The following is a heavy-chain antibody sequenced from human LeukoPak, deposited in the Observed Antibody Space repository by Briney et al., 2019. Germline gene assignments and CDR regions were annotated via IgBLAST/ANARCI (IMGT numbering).Heavy chain of an antibody. CDR3: ASGGWRGDD. Sequence: GGSLRLSCAASGFTYRSYWMSWVRQAPGKGLEGVANIKQDGSEKYYVDSVKGRFTISRDNAKNSLYLQMNSLRAEDTAVYYCASGGWRGDDWGQGTLVTVSS. V-gene: IGHV3-7*01. D-gene: IGHD6-19*01. CDR1: GFTYRSYW. CDR2: IKQDGSEK. J-gene: IGHJ4*02.